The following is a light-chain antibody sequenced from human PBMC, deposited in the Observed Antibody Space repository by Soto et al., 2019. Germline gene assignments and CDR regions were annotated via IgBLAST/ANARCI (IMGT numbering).Light chain of an antibody. V-gene: IGKV3-20*01. CDR2: GAS. CDR1: QSVSRNF. J-gene: IGKJ1*01. CDR3: QQYGSSPWT. Sequence: IVLTQSAGPLSLSPGARATLSCRASQSVSRNFLAWYRQKPGQAPRLLIYGASNRATDTPDRFSGSGSGADFSLTISRLEPEDVAVYYCQQYGSSPWTFGQGTKVDIK.